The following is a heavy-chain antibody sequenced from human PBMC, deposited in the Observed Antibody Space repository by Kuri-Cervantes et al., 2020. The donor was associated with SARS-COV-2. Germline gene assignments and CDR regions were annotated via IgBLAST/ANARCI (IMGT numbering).Heavy chain of an antibody. D-gene: IGHD2-8*01. CDR1: GYTFTSYG. CDR3: AKDLIGHPLFDY. J-gene: IGHJ4*02. V-gene: IGHV3-30*18. CDR2: ISYDGSNK. Sequence: SCKASGYTFTSYGMHWVRQAPGKGLEWVAVISYDGSNKYYADSVKGRFTISRDNSKNTLYLQMNSLRAEDTAVYYCAKDLIGHPLFDYWGQGTLVTVSS.